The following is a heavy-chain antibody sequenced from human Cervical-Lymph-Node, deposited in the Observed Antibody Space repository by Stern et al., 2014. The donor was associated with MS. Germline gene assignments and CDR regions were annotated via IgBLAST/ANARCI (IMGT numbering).Heavy chain of an antibody. V-gene: IGHV2-5*02. D-gene: IGHD5-12*01. CDR1: GFSLSTSGVG. CDR3: AHRRIGWLHPSGAFDI. Sequence: QVTLKESGPTLVKPTQTLTLTCTFSGFSLSTSGVGVGWIRQPPGKALEWLALIYWDDDKRYSPSLKSRLTITKDTSKNQVVLTMTNMDPVDTATYYCAHRRIGWLHPSGAFDIWGQGTMVTVSS. CDR2: IYWDDDK. J-gene: IGHJ3*02.